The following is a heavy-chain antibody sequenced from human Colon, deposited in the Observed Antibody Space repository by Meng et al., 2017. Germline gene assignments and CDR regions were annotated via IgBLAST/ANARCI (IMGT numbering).Heavy chain of an antibody. J-gene: IGHJ1*01. D-gene: IGHD2-8*01. CDR3: ARGTNEYFQH. CDR2: LSPYSVNT. Sequence: ASVKVSCKASGYTFNSHGFSWARLAPGQGLEWMGWLSPYSVNTKYAQKFQGRLSLTSETSTKTAYMELRDLTSDDSAIYYCARGTNEYFQHWGQGTLVT. V-gene: IGHV1-18*04. CDR1: GYTFNSHG.